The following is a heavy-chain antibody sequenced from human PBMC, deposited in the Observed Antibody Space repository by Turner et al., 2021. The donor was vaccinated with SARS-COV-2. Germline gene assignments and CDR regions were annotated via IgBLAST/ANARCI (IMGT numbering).Heavy chain of an antibody. D-gene: IGHD3-10*01. V-gene: IGHV4-39*01. Sequence: QVQLQESGPGLVKPWETLSLTCTVSGGSISSSSYFWGWIRQPPTKELEWVGSIYYSGTTYYNPSLKSRVSLSIEPSKNQFSMKLTSVTAADTALYYCARQAAGQGLDYWGRGILVTVSS. J-gene: IGHJ4*02. CDR3: ARQAAGQGLDY. CDR1: GGSISSSSYF. CDR2: IYYSGTT.